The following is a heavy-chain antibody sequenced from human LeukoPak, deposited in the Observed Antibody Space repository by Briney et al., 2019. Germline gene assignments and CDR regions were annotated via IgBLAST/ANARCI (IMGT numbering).Heavy chain of an antibody. CDR2: IFYGGST. D-gene: IGHD3-10*01. CDR1: GDSVASYY. CDR3: ARDPDASGAGL. V-gene: IGHV4-59*02. Sequence: SETLSLTCIVSGDSVASYYWSWIRQPPGKPLEWIGYIFYGGSTNYNPSLKSRVTMSVDTSKNQFSLKLSSVTATDTAVYYCARDPDASGAGLWGQGTLVTVSS. J-gene: IGHJ4*02.